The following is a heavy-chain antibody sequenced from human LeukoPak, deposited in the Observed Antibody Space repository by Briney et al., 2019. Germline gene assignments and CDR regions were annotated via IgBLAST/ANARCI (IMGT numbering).Heavy chain of an antibody. CDR3: AKEAVAGGFDY. D-gene: IGHD6-19*01. Sequence: ASVKASCKASGYTFTSYYMHWVRQAPGQGLEWMGIINPSGGSTSYAQKFQGRVTMTRDTSTSTVYMELSSLRSEDTAVYYCAKEAVAGGFDYWGQGTLVTVSS. CDR1: GYTFTSYY. V-gene: IGHV1-46*01. J-gene: IGHJ4*02. CDR2: INPSGGST.